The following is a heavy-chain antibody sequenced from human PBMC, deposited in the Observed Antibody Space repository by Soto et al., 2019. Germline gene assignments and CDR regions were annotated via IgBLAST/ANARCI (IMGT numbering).Heavy chain of an antibody. D-gene: IGHD2-15*01. CDR1: GGSISSYY. CDR2: IYTSGST. J-gene: IGHJ6*02. CDR3: ARVCSGGSCYDGYYYGMDV. Sequence: SETLSLTCTVSGGSISSYYWSWIRQPAGKGLEWIGRIYTSGSTNYNPSLKSRVTMSVDTSKNQFSLKLSSVTAADTAVYYCARVCSGGSCYDGYYYGMDVWGQGTTVTVSS. V-gene: IGHV4-4*07.